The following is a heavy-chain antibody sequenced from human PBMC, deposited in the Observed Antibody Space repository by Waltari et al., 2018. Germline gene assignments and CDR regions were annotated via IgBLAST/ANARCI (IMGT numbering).Heavy chain of an antibody. J-gene: IGHJ4*02. CDR3: ARDGTTVPPFDY. D-gene: IGHD1-7*01. V-gene: IGHV1-2*02. CDR1: GYTFTGYY. CDR2: INPKSGGT. Sequence: QVQLVQSGAEVKKPGASVKVSCKASGYTFTGYYMHWARQAPGQGLEWMGWINPKSGGTNYAQKFQGRVTMTRDTSISTAYMELSRLRSDDTAVYYCARDGTTVPPFDYWGQGSLVTVSS.